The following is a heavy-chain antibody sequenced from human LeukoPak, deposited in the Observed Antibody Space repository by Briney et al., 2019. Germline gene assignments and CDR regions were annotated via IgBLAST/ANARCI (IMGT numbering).Heavy chain of an antibody. Sequence: ASVKVSCKASGYTFTSYAMHWVRQAPGQRLEWMGWINAGNGNTKYSQEFQGRVTITRDTSASTAYMELRSLRSDDTAVYYCARDAPVPAAMAPDYWGQGTLVPVSS. D-gene: IGHD2-2*01. J-gene: IGHJ4*02. CDR1: GYTFTSYA. CDR2: INAGNGNT. V-gene: IGHV1-3*01. CDR3: ARDAPVPAAMAPDY.